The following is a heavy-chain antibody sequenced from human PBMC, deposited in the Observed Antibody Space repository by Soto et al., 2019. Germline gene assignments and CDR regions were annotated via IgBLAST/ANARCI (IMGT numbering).Heavy chain of an antibody. J-gene: IGHJ4*02. D-gene: IGHD2-21*01. CDR3: AKDGVFVVVLAFHVGFDY. Sequence: PVGSLRLSCRASGVRCSSYGMHWVRQAPGKGLEWVAVISYDGSNKYYADSVKGRFTISRGNSKNTLYLQMNSLRAEDTAVYYCAKDGVFVVVLAFHVGFDYGGQGPLVTVPS. CDR1: GVRCSSYG. CDR2: ISYDGSNK. V-gene: IGHV3-30*18.